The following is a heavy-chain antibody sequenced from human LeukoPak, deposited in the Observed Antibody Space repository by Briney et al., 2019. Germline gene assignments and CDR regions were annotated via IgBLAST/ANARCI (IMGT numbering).Heavy chain of an antibody. J-gene: IGHJ4*02. D-gene: IGHD7-27*01. Sequence: GGSLRLSCAASGFTFSSFWMHWVRQAPGKGLEWVSVIYSGGSTYYADSVKGRFTISRDNSKNTLYLQMNSLRAEDTAVYYCARDRGTWGLDYWGQGTLVTVSS. CDR1: GFTFSSFW. V-gene: IGHV3-53*01. CDR3: ARDRGTWGLDY. CDR2: IYSGGST.